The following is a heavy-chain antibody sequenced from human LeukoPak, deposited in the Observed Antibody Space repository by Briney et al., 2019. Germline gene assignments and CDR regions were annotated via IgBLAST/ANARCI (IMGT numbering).Heavy chain of an antibody. CDR1: GDSIFTNNVA. J-gene: IGHJ4*02. Sequence: SQTLSLTCAVSGDSIFTNNVAWNWIRQSPSRGLEWLGRTYYRSKWSFDYAVSVKSRITINADTSKNQFSLQLSSVTPEDTAVYYCARGKYTSFDNWGEGTLVTVSS. CDR2: TYYRSKWSF. V-gene: IGHV6-1*01. D-gene: IGHD6-6*01. CDR3: ARGKYTSFDN.